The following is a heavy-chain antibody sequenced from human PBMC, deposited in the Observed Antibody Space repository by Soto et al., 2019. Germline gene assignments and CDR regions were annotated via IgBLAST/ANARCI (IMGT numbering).Heavy chain of an antibody. D-gene: IGHD2-2*01. J-gene: IGHJ3*02. CDR1: GFTFSNAW. CDR3: TTAPAHDAFDI. Sequence: LRLSCAASGFTFSNAWMSWVRQAPGKGLEWVGRIKSKTDGGTTDYAAPVKGRFTISRDDSKNTLYLQMNSLKTEDTAVYYCTTAPAHDAFDIWGQGTMVTVSS. CDR2: IKSKTDGGTT. V-gene: IGHV3-15*01.